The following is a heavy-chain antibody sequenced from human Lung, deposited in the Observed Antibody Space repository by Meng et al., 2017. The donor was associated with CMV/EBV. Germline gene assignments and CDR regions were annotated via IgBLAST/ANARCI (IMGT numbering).Heavy chain of an antibody. CDR1: GGSISSSSW. CDR2: IYLSGST. CDR3: ASFPPPGKQWLVTDY. J-gene: IGHJ4*02. D-gene: IGHD6-19*01. V-gene: IGHV4-4*02. Sequence: LGVAVPGVGRSSGDRALTISVCGGSISSSSWWSWVREPPGKGLEWIGEIYLSGSTNYNPSLKSLVTISVDKSKNQFSLKLCSVTAADTAVYYCASFPPPGKQWLVTDYWGQGTLVTVSS.